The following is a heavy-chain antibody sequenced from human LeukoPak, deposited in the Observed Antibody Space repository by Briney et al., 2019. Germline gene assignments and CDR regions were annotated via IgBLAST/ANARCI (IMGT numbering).Heavy chain of an antibody. V-gene: IGHV5-51*01. J-gene: IGHJ6*02. Sequence: GESLKISCKGSGYSFTSYWIGWVRQMPGKGLEWMGIIYPGDSDTRYSPSFQGQVTISADKSISTAYLQWSSLKASDTAMYYCARLRFPNYYDSSGPPGQNKYYYYYGMDVWGQGTTVTVSS. CDR2: IYPGDSDT. D-gene: IGHD3-22*01. CDR3: ARLRFPNYYDSSGPPGQNKYYYYYGMDV. CDR1: GYSFTSYW.